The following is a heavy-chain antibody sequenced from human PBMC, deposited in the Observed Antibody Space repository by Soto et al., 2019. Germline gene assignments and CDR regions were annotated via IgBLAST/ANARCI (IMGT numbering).Heavy chain of an antibody. CDR3: VSQRTTVPTQAYFDY. Sequence: SETLSLTCTVSGGSVTNSSYYWGWIRQSPGKGLEWIGSVYYRGRSYSKSPVKSRVTISVDTSKNRFSLSLNSVTASDTAVNFCVSQRTTVPTQAYFDYWGPGALVTVSS. CDR1: GGSVTNSSYY. CDR2: VYYRGRS. V-gene: IGHV4-39*01. J-gene: IGHJ4*02. D-gene: IGHD4-17*01.